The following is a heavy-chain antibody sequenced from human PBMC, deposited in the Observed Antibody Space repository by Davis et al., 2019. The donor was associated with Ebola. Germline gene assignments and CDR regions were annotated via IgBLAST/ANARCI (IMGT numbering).Heavy chain of an antibody. Sequence: HTGGSLRLSCAAFGFTFTNYWMHWVRQAPGKGLVWVSRINSDGSSINYADSVKGRFTISRDNSKNTLYLQMNSLRAEDTAVYYCAKRFSSSRTFDYWGQGTLVTVSS. CDR3: AKRFSSSRTFDY. J-gene: IGHJ4*02. CDR1: GFTFTNYW. V-gene: IGHV3-74*01. D-gene: IGHD6-6*01. CDR2: INSDGSSI.